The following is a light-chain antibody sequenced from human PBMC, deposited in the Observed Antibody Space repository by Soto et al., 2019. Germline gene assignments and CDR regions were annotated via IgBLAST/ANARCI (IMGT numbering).Light chain of an antibody. CDR2: EGS. CDR1: SSDVGSYNL. CDR3: CSYAGSSTLVV. V-gene: IGLV2-23*01. J-gene: IGLJ2*01. Sequence: QSALTQPASVSGSPGQSITISCTGTSSDVGSYNLVSWYQQHPGKAPKLMIYEGSKRPSGVSNRFSGSKSGNTASLTISGLQAEDAADYYCCSYAGSSTLVVFGGGTQLTVL.